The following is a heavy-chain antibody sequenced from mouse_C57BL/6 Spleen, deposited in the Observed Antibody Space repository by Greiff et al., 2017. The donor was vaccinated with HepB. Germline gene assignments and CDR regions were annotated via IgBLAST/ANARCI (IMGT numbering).Heavy chain of an antibody. CDR2: IDPNSGGT. V-gene: IGHV1-72*01. CDR3: ARRTTTVVATGNWYFDV. Sequence: QVQLQQPGAELVKPGASVKLSCKASGYTFTSYWMHWVKQRPGRGLEWIGRIDPNSGGTKYNEKFKSKATLTVDKPSSTAYMQLSSLTSEDSAVYYCARRTTTVVATGNWYFDVWGTGTTVTVSS. CDR1: GYTFTSYW. D-gene: IGHD1-1*01. J-gene: IGHJ1*03.